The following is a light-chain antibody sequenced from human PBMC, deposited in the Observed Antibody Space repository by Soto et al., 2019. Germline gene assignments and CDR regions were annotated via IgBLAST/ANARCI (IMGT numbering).Light chain of an antibody. J-gene: IGKJ5*01. Sequence: EIVMTQSPGTLSVSPGEGATLSCRASQSVGSNLAWYQQRPGQVPRLLIYDTSTRAAGVPGRFSGSGSGTEFTLTISSLQSEDFAVYYCQQYNNWLAITFGQGTLLEIK. CDR3: QQYNNWLAIT. CDR1: QSVGSN. V-gene: IGKV3-15*01. CDR2: DTS.